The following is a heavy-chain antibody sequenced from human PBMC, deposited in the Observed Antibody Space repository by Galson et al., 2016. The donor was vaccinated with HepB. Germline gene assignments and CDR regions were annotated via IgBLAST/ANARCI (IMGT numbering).Heavy chain of an antibody. J-gene: IGHJ5*02. CDR2: ISYGYSI. CDR1: GITFSNYA. D-gene: IGHD6-19*01. Sequence: SLRLSCAASGITFSNYAMSWVRQAPGQGPEWLSIISYGYSISYADSVKGRFTISRDNSKNTVYLQMNNLRREDTALYYCARDWGSSGWYNWFDPWGQGTLVTVSS. CDR3: ARDWGSSGWYNWFDP. V-gene: IGHV3-30*03.